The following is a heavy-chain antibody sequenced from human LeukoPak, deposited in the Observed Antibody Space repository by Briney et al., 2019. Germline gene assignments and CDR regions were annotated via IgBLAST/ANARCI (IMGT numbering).Heavy chain of an antibody. Sequence: GGSLRLSCAASGFTFSSYGMHWVRQAPGEGLEWVAVISYDGSNKYYADSVKGRFTISRDNSKNTLYLQMNSLRAEDTAVYYCAKEDGYNYYFDYWGQGTLVTVSS. CDR2: ISYDGSNK. CDR1: GFTFSSYG. CDR3: AKEDGYNYYFDY. D-gene: IGHD5-24*01. V-gene: IGHV3-30*18. J-gene: IGHJ4*02.